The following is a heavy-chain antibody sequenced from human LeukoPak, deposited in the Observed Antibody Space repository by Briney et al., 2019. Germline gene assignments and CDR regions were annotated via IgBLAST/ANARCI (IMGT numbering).Heavy chain of an antibody. D-gene: IGHD6-13*01. CDR3: ARDPSEYSSSWNHFDY. CDR2: ISYDGSNK. V-gene: IGHV3-30*19. Sequence: GGSLRLSCAASGFTFSSYGMHWVRQAPGKGLEWVAVISYDGSNKYYADSVKGRFTISRDNSKNTLYLQMNSLRAEDTAVYYCARDPSEYSSSWNHFDYWGQGTLVTVSS. J-gene: IGHJ4*02. CDR1: GFTFSSYG.